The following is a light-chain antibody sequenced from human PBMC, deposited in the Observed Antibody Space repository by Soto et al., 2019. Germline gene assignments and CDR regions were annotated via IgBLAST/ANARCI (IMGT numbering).Light chain of an antibody. Sequence: IVLPQSTGTLSLSAGERATLSCIASQSVSSSYLAWYQQKPGQAPRLLIYDASNRATGIPARFSGSGSGTDFTLTISSLEPEDFAVYYCQQRSNWPTFGQGTKVDIK. CDR2: DAS. CDR3: QQRSNWPT. CDR1: QSVSSSY. V-gene: IGKV3D-20*02. J-gene: IGKJ1*01.